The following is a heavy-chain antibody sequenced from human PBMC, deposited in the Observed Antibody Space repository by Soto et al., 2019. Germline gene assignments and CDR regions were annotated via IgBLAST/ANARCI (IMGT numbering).Heavy chain of an antibody. D-gene: IGHD5-18*01. Sequence: QVPLVQSGAEVKKPGSSVKVSCKASGGTFSSYAISWVRQAPGQGLEWMGGIIPIFGTANYAQKFQGRVTITADESTSTAYMELSSLRSEDTAVYYCARDRGYSYGYGGYYGMDVWGQGTTVTVSS. J-gene: IGHJ6*02. CDR3: ARDRGYSYGYGGYYGMDV. V-gene: IGHV1-69*01. CDR2: IIPIFGTA. CDR1: GGTFSSYA.